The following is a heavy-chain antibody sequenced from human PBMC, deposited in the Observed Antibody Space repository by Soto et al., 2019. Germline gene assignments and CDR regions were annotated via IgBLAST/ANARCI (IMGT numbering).Heavy chain of an antibody. J-gene: IGHJ4*02. V-gene: IGHV3-11*01. D-gene: IGHD6-13*01. CDR2: IDSGDGTT. CDR3: VRPYYSSSWFPFDR. CDR1: GFDFGDYY. Sequence: GGSLRLSCTGSGFDFGDYYMSWLRQAPGKGLEWVSYIDSGDGTTYYTDSVKGRFTISRDNAKKTVYLQMSSLRVEDTALYYCVRPYYSSSWFPFDRWGRGXLVPVYS.